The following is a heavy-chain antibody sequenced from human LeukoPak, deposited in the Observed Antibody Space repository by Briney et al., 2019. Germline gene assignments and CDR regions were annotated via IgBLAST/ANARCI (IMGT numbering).Heavy chain of an antibody. Sequence: PSETLSLTCTVFGGSISSYYWSWIRQPPGKGLEWIGYIYYSGSTNYNPSLKSRVTISVDTSKNQFSLKLSSVTAADTAVYYCARGAGVLRFLEWLLYFDPWGQGTLVTVSS. CDR2: IYYSGST. V-gene: IGHV4-59*01. D-gene: IGHD3-3*01. CDR3: ARGAGVLRFLEWLLYFDP. J-gene: IGHJ5*02. CDR1: GGSISSYY.